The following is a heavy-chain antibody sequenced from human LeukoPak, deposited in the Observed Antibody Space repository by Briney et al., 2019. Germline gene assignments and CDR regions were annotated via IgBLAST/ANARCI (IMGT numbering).Heavy chain of an antibody. Sequence: GGSLRLSCAASGFTFSSYEMNWVRQAPGKGLEWVSYISSSGSTIYYADSVKGRFTISRDNAKNSLYLQMNSLRAEDTALYYCARRGGTYYDLWSGYQNYYYYYMDVWGKGTTVTVSS. D-gene: IGHD3-3*01. V-gene: IGHV3-48*03. CDR3: ARRGGTYYDLWSGYQNYYYYYMDV. CDR1: GFTFSSYE. CDR2: ISSSGSTI. J-gene: IGHJ6*03.